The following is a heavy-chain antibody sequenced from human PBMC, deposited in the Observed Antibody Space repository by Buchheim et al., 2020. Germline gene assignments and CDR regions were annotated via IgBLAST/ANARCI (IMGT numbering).Heavy chain of an antibody. V-gene: IGHV4-59*08. Sequence: VQLQESGPGLVKPSETLSLTCTVSGGSISSYYWSWIRQPPGKGLEWIGYIYYSGSTNYNPSLKSRVTISVDTSKNQFSLKLSSVTAADTAVYYCARSGSSWYFSSLGFDYWGQGTL. J-gene: IGHJ4*02. D-gene: IGHD6-13*01. CDR3: ARSGSSWYFSSLGFDY. CDR1: GGSISSYY. CDR2: IYYSGST.